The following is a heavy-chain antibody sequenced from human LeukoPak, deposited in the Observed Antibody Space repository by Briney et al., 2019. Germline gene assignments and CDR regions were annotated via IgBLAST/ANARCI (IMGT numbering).Heavy chain of an antibody. CDR2: IYHSGST. D-gene: IGHD3-22*01. V-gene: IGHV4-30-2*01. CDR1: GGSISSGGYY. J-gene: IGHJ4*02. Sequence: SQTLSLTCTVSGGSISSGGYYWSWIRQPPGKGLEWIGYIYHSGSTYYNPSLKSRVTISVDRSKNQFSLKLSSVTAADTAVYYCARGRYYYDSSGYRFFDYWGQGTLVTVSS. CDR3: ARGRYYYDSSGYRFFDY.